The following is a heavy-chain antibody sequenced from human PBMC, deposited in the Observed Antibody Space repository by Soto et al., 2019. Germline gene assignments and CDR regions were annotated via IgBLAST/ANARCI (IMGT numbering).Heavy chain of an antibody. V-gene: IGHV3-48*03. Sequence: ESGGGFVQPGGSLRLSCAASGFTFSSYEMNWVRQAPGKGLEWVSYISTSGSTIYYADSLKGRFTISRDNAKNSLYLQIDGLSAEDTAVYYCAREVERGIWLDYWGQGTLLSVSS. CDR1: GFTFSSYE. D-gene: IGHD3-16*01. J-gene: IGHJ4*02. CDR3: AREVERGIWLDY. CDR2: ISTSGSTI.